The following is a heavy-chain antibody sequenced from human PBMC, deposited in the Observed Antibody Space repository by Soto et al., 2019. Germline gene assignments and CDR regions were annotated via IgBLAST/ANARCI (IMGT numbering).Heavy chain of an antibody. CDR1: GGSIISTIYY. J-gene: IGHJ3*02. Sequence: SETLSLTCTVSGGSIISTIYYWGWIRQPPGKGLEWIGSIYYSGSTYYNPSLKSRVTISVDTSKNQFSLSLNSVTAADTAVYYCARPPTASLDAFEIWGQGIMVTVSS. V-gene: IGHV4-39*01. CDR3: ARPPTASLDAFEI. CDR2: IYYSGST.